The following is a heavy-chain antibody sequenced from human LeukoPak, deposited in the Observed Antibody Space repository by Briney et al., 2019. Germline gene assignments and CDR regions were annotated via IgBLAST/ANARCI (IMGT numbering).Heavy chain of an antibody. CDR1: GGTFSSYG. Sequence: ASVKVSCKASGGTFSSYGISWVRQAPGQGLEWMGWISAYNGNTNYAQKLQGRVTMTTDTSTSTAYMELRSLRSDDTAVYYCARDGYYDSSGSIDYWGQGTLVTVSS. CDR3: ARDGYYDSSGSIDY. CDR2: ISAYNGNT. V-gene: IGHV1-18*01. J-gene: IGHJ4*02. D-gene: IGHD3-22*01.